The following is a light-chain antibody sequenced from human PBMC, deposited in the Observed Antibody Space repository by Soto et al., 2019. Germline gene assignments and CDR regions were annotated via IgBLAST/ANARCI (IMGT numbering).Light chain of an antibody. CDR1: QSLNMW. CDR2: KPS. Sequence: DIQMTQSPSTLSASVGDRVTITCRASQSLNMWLFWYQQKPGGDPKVLIYKPSTLAGGVPSRFSGGGSGTEFTLTVSSLQPDDGATFYCQHYNGYSITFGGGTIVGIK. J-gene: IGKJ4*01. V-gene: IGKV1-5*03. CDR3: QHYNGYSIT.